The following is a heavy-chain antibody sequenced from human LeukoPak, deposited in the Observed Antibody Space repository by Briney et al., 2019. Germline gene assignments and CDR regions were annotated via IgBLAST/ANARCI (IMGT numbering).Heavy chain of an antibody. D-gene: IGHD1-26*01. V-gene: IGHV5-51*04. CDR3: ARPSGTYFPFDY. Sequence: GESLKISCKTSGYSFTRYWIAWVRQTPGKGLEWMGIVYPDDSDTRYSPAFQGHVTISADKPITTAYLHWSSLKASDTAVYYCARPSGTYFPFDYWGQGTLVTVSS. CDR2: VYPDDSDT. CDR1: GYSFTRYW. J-gene: IGHJ4*02.